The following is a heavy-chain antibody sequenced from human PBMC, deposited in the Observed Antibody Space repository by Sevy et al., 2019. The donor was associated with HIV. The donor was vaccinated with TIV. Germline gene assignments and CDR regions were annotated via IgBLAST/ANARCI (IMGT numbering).Heavy chain of an antibody. Sequence: SETLSLTCTVSGGSISSYYWSWIRQPPGKGLEWIGYIYYSGSTNYNPSLKSRVTISVDTSKNQFSLKLSSVTAADTAGYYCARGLRGYDILTGYSVGNWFDPWGQGTLVTVSS. D-gene: IGHD3-9*01. CDR3: ARGLRGYDILTGYSVGNWFDP. J-gene: IGHJ5*02. V-gene: IGHV4-59*01. CDR2: IYYSGST. CDR1: GGSISSYY.